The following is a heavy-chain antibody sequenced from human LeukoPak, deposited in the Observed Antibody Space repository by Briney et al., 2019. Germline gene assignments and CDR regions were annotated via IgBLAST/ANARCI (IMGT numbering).Heavy chain of an antibody. D-gene: IGHD6-13*01. CDR2: ISGGST. Sequence: GGSLRLSCAASVFTFSNYAMSWVRQAPGKGLEWVSSISGGSTYYADSVKGRFTITRDNSKNTLFLQMNSLRAEDTAVYYCAKGVSSLTFSFDYWGQGTLVTVSS. V-gene: IGHV3-23*01. CDR1: VFTFSNYA. J-gene: IGHJ4*02. CDR3: AKGVSSLTFSFDY.